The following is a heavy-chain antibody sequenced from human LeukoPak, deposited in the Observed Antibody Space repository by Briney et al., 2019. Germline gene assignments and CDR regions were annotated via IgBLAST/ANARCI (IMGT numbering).Heavy chain of an antibody. CDR2: INPNSGGT. D-gene: IGHD2-2*01. J-gene: IGHJ5*02. V-gene: IGHV1-2*02. CDR3: ARGRVDHVVVPAAEFDP. Sequence: ASVKVSCKASGYTFTGYYMHWVRQAPGQGLEWMGWINPNSGGTNYAQKFQGRVTMTRDTSISTAYMELSRLRSDDTAVYYCARGRVDHVVVPAAEFDPWGQGTLVTVSS. CDR1: GYTFTGYY.